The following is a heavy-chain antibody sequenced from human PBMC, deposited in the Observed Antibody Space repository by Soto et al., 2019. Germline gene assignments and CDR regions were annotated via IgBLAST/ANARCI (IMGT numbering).Heavy chain of an antibody. Sequence: PSATLSHTCSVSGASVTSGSYYWSWIRQPPGKGLEWIGYVYYSGITNYNPSLKSRVTISVDTSKNHFSLKLNSVTAADTAVYYCTLHWIPVAGRHFVYRGQGTLVTVS. CDR2: VYYSGIT. CDR3: TLHWIPVAGRHFVY. V-gene: IGHV4-61*03. D-gene: IGHD6-13*01. J-gene: IGHJ4*01. CDR1: GASVTSGSYY.